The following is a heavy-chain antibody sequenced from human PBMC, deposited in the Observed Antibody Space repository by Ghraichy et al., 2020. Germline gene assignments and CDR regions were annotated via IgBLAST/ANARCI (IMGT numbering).Heavy chain of an antibody. CDR2: INSNGGIT. CDR1: GFTFSNYA. D-gene: IGHD4-11*01. Sequence: GSLRLSCSASGFTFSNYAMHWVRQAPGKGLEYVSDINSNGGITHYADSVKGRFTISRDNSKNTLDLQMSSLRAEDTAIYYCVRDNINYDYWGQGTLVTVSS. V-gene: IGHV3-64D*06. CDR3: VRDNINYDY. J-gene: IGHJ4*02.